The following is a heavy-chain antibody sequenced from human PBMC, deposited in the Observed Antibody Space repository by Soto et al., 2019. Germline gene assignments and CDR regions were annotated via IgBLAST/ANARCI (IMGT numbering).Heavy chain of an antibody. D-gene: IGHD2-8*01. Sequence: GGSLRLSCTASGFLFTDYYMSWIRQPPGKGLEWLAYIDGSSDYTNSAGSVKGRFTISRDNAKNSVFLQMNNLRADDTAVYYCARDLRFSSTNYFDFWGRGTLVTVSS. CDR1: GFLFTDYY. CDR3: ARDLRFSSTNYFDF. CDR2: IDGSSDYT. J-gene: IGHJ4*02. V-gene: IGHV3-11*06.